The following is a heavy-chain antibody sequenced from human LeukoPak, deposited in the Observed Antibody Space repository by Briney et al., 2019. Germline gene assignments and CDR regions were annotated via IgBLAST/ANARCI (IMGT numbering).Heavy chain of an antibody. V-gene: IGHV3-33*01. CDR2: IWYDGSNK. J-gene: IGHJ4*02. D-gene: IGHD4-17*01. CDR3: ARSQNYGGLSPFDY. Sequence: PGRSLRLSCAASGFTFSGYGMHWVRQAPGKGLEWVAVIWYDGSNKYYADSVKGRFTISRDNSKNTLYLQMNSLRAEDTAVYYCARSQNYGGLSPFDYWGQGTLVTVSS. CDR1: GFTFSGYG.